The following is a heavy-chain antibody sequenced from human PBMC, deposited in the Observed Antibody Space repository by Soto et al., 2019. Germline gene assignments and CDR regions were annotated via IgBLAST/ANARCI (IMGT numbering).Heavy chain of an antibody. CDR1: GYTFTSSY. Sequence: QVQLVQSGAEVKKPGASVKVSCKASGYTFTSSYMHGVRQALGQGFGGMGIINPSGGSTGYAQKFQGRVTMTRDTSTSTVYMELSSLRSEDTAVYYCASRAYCSGGSCYLAHAFDIWGQGTMVTVSS. D-gene: IGHD2-15*01. V-gene: IGHV1-46*01. CDR2: INPSGGST. CDR3: ASRAYCSGGSCYLAHAFDI. J-gene: IGHJ3*02.